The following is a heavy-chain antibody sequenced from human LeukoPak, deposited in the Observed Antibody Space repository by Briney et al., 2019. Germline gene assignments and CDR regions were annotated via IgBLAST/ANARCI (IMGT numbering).Heavy chain of an antibody. Sequence: PSETLSLTCTVSGGSISISSHFWGWVRQAPGKGLEWIASIYYSGNTYYNPSLKSRVTISEDTSKNQFSLRLNSVTVADTAVYYCAQNGQSGFSFDPWGQGTLVTVSS. V-gene: IGHV4-39*01. CDR2: IYYSGNT. D-gene: IGHD2-8*01. CDR1: GGSISISSHF. J-gene: IGHJ5*02. CDR3: AQNGQSGFSFDP.